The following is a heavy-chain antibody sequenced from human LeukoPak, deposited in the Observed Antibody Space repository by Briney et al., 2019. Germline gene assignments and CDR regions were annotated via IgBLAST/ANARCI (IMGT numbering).Heavy chain of an antibody. CDR1: GFTFSSYA. V-gene: IGHV3-23*01. CDR3: AKGPMVRGVIIGGELDY. CDR2: ISGSGGST. D-gene: IGHD3-10*01. J-gene: IGHJ4*02. Sequence: GGSLRLSCAASGFTFSSYAMSWVRQAPGKGLEWVSAISGSGGSTYYADSVKGRFTISRDNSKNTLYLQMNSLRAEDTAVYYCAKGPMVRGVIIGGELDYWGQGTLVTASS.